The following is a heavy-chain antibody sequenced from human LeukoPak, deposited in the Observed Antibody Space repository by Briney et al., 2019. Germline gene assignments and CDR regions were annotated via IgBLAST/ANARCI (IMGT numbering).Heavy chain of an antibody. CDR2: INHSGST. CDR3: ARSRPYGDYDYYYYYGMDV. V-gene: IGHV4-34*01. Sequence: SETLSLTCAVYGGSFSGYYWSWIRQPPGKGLEWIGEINHSGSTNYNPSLKSRVTISVDTSKNQFSLKLSSVTAADTAVYYCARSRPYGDYDYYYYYGMDVWGQGTTVTVSS. CDR1: GGSFSGYY. D-gene: IGHD4-17*01. J-gene: IGHJ6*02.